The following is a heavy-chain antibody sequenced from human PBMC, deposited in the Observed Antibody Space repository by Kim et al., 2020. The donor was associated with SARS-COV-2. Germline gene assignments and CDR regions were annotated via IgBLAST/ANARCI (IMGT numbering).Heavy chain of an antibody. D-gene: IGHD2-2*01. CDR3: ATSCSITSCHWFDP. J-gene: IGHJ5*02. V-gene: IGHV1-24*01. Sequence: ASVKVSCKVSGYTLTELSMHWVQHAPGKGLEWMGGFDPEDGETIYAQKFQGRVTMTEDTSSDTAYMELSSLRSEDTAVYYCATSCSITSCHWFDPWGQGT. CDR1: GYTLTELS. CDR2: FDPEDGET.